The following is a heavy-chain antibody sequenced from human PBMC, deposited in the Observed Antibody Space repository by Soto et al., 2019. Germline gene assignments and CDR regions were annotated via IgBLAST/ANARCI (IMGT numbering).Heavy chain of an antibody. V-gene: IGHV3-23*01. CDR1: GFTFSSYA. J-gene: IGHJ6*02. CDR2: ISGGGGST. Sequence: GSLRLSCAASGFTFSSYAMSWVRQAPGKGLEWVSAISGGGGSTYYADSVKGRFTISRDNSKNTLYLQMNSLRAEDTAVYYCAKELQYYDFWSGSEKTVRYYYYGMYVWGQGTTVTVS. CDR3: AKELQYYDFWSGSEKTVRYYYYGMYV. D-gene: IGHD3-3*01.